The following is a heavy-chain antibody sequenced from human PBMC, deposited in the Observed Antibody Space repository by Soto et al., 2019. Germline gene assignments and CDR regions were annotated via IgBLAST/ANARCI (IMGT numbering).Heavy chain of an antibody. V-gene: IGHV4-31*03. CDR1: GGSISSGDYY. Sequence: QVQLQESGPGLVKPSQTLSLTCTVSGGSISSGDYYWNWIRQHPGKGLEWIGYIYHRGSTKYNPALKNRVTISVDTSKNQISLKLSSLSAADTAVYYCARAESVGHPVVPDYWRQGTLVTVSS. D-gene: IGHD2-21*01. J-gene: IGHJ4*02. CDR3: ARAESVGHPVVPDY. CDR2: IYHRGST.